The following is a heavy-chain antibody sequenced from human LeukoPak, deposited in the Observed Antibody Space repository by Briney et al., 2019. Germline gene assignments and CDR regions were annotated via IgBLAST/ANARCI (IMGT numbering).Heavy chain of an antibody. Sequence: PGGSLRLSCAASGFTVSSNYMSWVRQAPGKGLEWVSVIYSGGSTYYADSVKGRFTISRDNSKNTLYLQMNSLSAEDTAVYYCARDAPNWNYGMDVWGQGTTVTVSS. J-gene: IGHJ6*02. D-gene: IGHD1-1*01. V-gene: IGHV3-66*01. CDR1: GFTVSSNY. CDR2: IYSGGST. CDR3: ARDAPNWNYGMDV.